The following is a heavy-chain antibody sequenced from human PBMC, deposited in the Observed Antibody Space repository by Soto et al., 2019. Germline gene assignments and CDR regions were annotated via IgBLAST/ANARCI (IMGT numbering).Heavy chain of an antibody. CDR3: ARSPPGNCSSTSCYYNYMDV. Sequence: ASVKVSCKASGYTFTSYGISWVRQAPGQGLEWMGWISAYNGNTNYAQKLQGRVTMTTDTSTSTAYMELRSLRSDDTAVYYCARSPPGNCSSTSCYYNYMDVWGKGTTVTVSS. V-gene: IGHV1-18*01. CDR1: GYTFTSYG. D-gene: IGHD2-2*01. J-gene: IGHJ6*03. CDR2: ISAYNGNT.